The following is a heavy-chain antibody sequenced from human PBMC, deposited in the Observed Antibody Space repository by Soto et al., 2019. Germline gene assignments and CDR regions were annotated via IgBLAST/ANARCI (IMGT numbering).Heavy chain of an antibody. CDR3: ARADNRIAAAGTLYFDY. Sequence: GASVKVSCKASGGTFSSYAISWVRQAPGQGLEWMGGIIPIFGTANYAQKFQGRVTITADESTSTAYMELSSLRSEDTAVYYCARADNRIAAAGTLYFDYWGQGTLVTVSS. CDR2: IIPIFGTA. CDR1: GGTFSSYA. V-gene: IGHV1-69*13. J-gene: IGHJ4*02. D-gene: IGHD6-13*01.